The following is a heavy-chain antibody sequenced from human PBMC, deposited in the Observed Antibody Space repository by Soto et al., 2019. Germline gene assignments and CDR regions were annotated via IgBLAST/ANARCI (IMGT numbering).Heavy chain of an antibody. V-gene: IGHV3-33*01. CDR3: ARDSGGSGTNDY. J-gene: IGHJ4*02. CDR2: ISYDGSNE. Sequence: ESGGGVVQPGRSLRLSCAASGITFSSYAMHWVRQTPGKGLEWVAVISYDGSNEYYADSVKGRFTISRDNSKNTLYLQMNSMRAEDTAVYYCARDSGGSGTNDYWGQGTLVTVSS. CDR1: GITFSSYA. D-gene: IGHD3-10*01.